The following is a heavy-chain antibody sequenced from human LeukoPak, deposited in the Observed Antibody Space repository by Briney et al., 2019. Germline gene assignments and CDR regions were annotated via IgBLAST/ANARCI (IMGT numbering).Heavy chain of an antibody. Sequence: SETLSLTCTVSGGSISSYYWSWIRQPAGKGLEWVGRIYTSGSTNYNPSLKSRVTMSVDTSKNQSSLKLSSVTAADTAVYYCARDRGAYRVYYMDVWGKGTTVTVSS. J-gene: IGHJ6*03. V-gene: IGHV4-4*07. CDR2: IYTSGST. CDR3: ARDRGAYRVYYMDV. D-gene: IGHD1-14*01. CDR1: GGSISSYY.